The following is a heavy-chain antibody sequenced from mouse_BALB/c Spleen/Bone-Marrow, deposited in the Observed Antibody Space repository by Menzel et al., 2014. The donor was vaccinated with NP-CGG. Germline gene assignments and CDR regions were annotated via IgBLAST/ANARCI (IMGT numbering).Heavy chain of an antibody. J-gene: IGHJ2*01. CDR3: TTLARNNFDY. CDR2: IYPGNSDT. Sequence: EVQLQQSGTVLARPGAAVKMSCKASGYTFSNYWMHWVKQRPGQGLEWIGTIYPGNSDTTYNQKFQGKAKLTAVASTSTAYMELSSLTNKDSAVYYCTTLARNNFDYWGQGTTLTVSS. D-gene: IGHD3-1*01. CDR1: GYTFSNYW. V-gene: IGHV1-5*01.